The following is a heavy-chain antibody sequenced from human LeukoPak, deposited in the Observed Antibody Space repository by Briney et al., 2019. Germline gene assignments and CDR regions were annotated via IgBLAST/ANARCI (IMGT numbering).Heavy chain of an antibody. V-gene: IGHV3-21*01. CDR1: GFIFSSYS. Sequence: GGSLRLSCAASGFIFSSYSMNWVRQAPGKGLEWVSSISTTSDYIHYADSLKGRLAISRDNGKNSLYLQMNSLRAEDTAVYYCARGGIYSQGFDYWGQGSLVTVSS. CDR3: ARGGIYSQGFDY. J-gene: IGHJ4*02. CDR2: ISTTSDYI. D-gene: IGHD6-13*01.